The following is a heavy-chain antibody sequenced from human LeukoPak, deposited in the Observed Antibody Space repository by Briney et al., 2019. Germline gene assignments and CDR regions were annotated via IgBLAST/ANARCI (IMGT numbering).Heavy chain of an antibody. CDR1: GYPFSNNG. J-gene: IGHJ4*02. CDR2: IWNDGSQR. CDR3: AKLKQWQPQRYFFEY. V-gene: IGHV3-33*06. D-gene: IGHD6-19*01. Sequence: GGSLRLPCAASGYPFSNNGMHWVRQAPGKGLEWVAVIWNDGSQRYYADSVKGRFTISRDSSKDTLYLQLNSLSVEDTAVYYCAKLKQWQPQRYFFEYWGQGALVTVAS.